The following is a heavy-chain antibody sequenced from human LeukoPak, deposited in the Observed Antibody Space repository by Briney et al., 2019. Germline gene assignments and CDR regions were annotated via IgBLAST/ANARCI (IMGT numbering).Heavy chain of an antibody. D-gene: IGHD1-26*01. CDR3: AKREWELSQYNYFDP. Sequence: GGSLRLSCAASGFRFSSYGMHWVRQAPGKGLEWVAYIRYDGINEYYADSVKGRFTISRDLSKNTLFLQINSLRPEDTAVYYCAKREWELSQYNYFDPWGQGTLVTVSS. CDR1: GFRFSSYG. CDR2: IRYDGINE. J-gene: IGHJ5*02. V-gene: IGHV3-30*02.